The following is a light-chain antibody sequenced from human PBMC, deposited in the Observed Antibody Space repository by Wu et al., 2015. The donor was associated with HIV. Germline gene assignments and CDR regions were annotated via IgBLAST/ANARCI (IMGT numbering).Light chain of an antibody. CDR1: QNVKRY. CDR2: DAS. CDR3: QQYGPSPPWT. Sequence: EIVLTQSPATLSLSPGERATLSCRASQNVKRYLAWYQQKRGQPPRLLIYDASTRAAGIPARFSGSGSGTDFTLTITSLETDDFAVYFCQQYGPSPPWTFGQGTKVEIK. V-gene: IGKV3-20*01. J-gene: IGKJ1*01.